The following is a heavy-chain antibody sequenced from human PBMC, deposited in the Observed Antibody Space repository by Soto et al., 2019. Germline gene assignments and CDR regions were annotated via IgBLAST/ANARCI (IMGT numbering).Heavy chain of an antibody. V-gene: IGHV4-31*03. D-gene: IGHD1-26*01. J-gene: IGHJ5*02. CDR1: GGSISSGGYY. Sequence: PSETLSLTCTVSGGSISSGGYYWSWIRQHPGKGLEWIGYIYYSGSTYYNPSLKSRVTISVDTSKNQFSLKLSSVTAADTAVYYCARSNDMIVGATTGWFDPWGQGTLVTVSS. CDR2: IYYSGST. CDR3: ARSNDMIVGATTGWFDP.